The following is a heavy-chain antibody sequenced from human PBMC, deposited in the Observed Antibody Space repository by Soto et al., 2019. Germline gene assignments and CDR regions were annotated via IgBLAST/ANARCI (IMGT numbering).Heavy chain of an antibody. J-gene: IGHJ6*03. CDR2: ISAYNGNT. CDR1: GYTFTSYV. CDR3: ARRRAAAVGVSYYYYYMDV. D-gene: IGHD2-21*01. Sequence: GASVKVSCKASGYTFTSYVISWVRHAPGQGLEWMGWISAYNGNTNYAQKLQGRVTMTTDTSTSTAYMELRSLRSDDTAVYYCARRRAAAVGVSYYYYYMDVWGKGTTVTVSS. V-gene: IGHV1-18*01.